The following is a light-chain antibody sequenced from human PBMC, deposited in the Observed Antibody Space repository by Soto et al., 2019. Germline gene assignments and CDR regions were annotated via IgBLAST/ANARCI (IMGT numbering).Light chain of an antibody. Sequence: EIVMTQSPTTLSVSPGERATLSGRASQSVSTNLAWYQQKPGQVPSLLIYGASTRASGIPARFSGSGSGTEFTLTIGSLQSEDFAVYYCQQYSSSPSFGQGTRWRL. CDR3: QQYSSSPS. J-gene: IGKJ5*01. CDR2: GAS. CDR1: QSVSTN. V-gene: IGKV3-15*01.